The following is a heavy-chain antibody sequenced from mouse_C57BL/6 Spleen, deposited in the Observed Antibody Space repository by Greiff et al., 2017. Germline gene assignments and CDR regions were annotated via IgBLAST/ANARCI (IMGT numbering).Heavy chain of an antibody. CDR2: IYPSDSET. Sequence: QVQLQQPGAELVRPGSSVKLSCKASGYTFTSYWMDWVKQRPGQGLEWIGNIYPSDSETHYNQKFKDKATLTVDKSSSTAYMQLSSLTSEDSAVYYCARGRVYGYVPFDYWGQGTTLTVSS. CDR3: ARGRVYGYVPFDY. CDR1: GYTFTSYW. D-gene: IGHD2-2*01. V-gene: IGHV1-61*01. J-gene: IGHJ2*01.